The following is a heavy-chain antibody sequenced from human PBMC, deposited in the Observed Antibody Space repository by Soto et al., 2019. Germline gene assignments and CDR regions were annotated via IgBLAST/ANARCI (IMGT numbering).Heavy chain of an antibody. D-gene: IGHD1-7*01. V-gene: IGHV3-74*01. CDR2: INGDGGTI. CDR1: GFTFSTSW. Sequence: EVQLVEAGGGLVQPGGSLRLSCAASGFTFSTSWIHWVRQAPGKGLVWVSRINGDGGTINYADSVKGRFTISRDNAKNTVYLQMNSLSADDTAVYNCTRGGNYYFDYWGQGTLVTVSS. J-gene: IGHJ4*02. CDR3: TRGGNYYFDY.